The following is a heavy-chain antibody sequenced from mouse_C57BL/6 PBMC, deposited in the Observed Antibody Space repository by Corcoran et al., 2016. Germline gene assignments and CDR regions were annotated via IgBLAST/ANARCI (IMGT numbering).Heavy chain of an antibody. D-gene: IGHD2-2*01. CDR2: IYPRSGNT. CDR1: GYTFTSYG. CDR3: ARATMVTPAWFAY. Sequence: QVQLQQSGAELARPGASVKLSCKASGYTFTSYGISWVKQRTGQGLEWIGEIYPRSGNTYSNETCKGKATLTADKSSSTAYMELRSLTSEDSAVYCCARATMVTPAWFAYWGQGTLVTVSA. J-gene: IGHJ3*01. V-gene: IGHV1-81*01.